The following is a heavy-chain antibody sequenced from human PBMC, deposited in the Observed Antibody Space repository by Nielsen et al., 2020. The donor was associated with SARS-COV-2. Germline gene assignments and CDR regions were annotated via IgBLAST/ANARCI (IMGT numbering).Heavy chain of an antibody. D-gene: IGHD5-24*01. CDR2: IYYSGST. Sequence: SETLSLTCTVSGGSISSSSYYWGWIRQPPGKGLEWIGSIYYSGSTYYNPSLKSRVTISVDTSKNQFSLKLSSVTAADTAVYYCARQWLKTRLARDYWGQGTLVTVSS. CDR1: GGSISSSSYY. J-gene: IGHJ4*02. V-gene: IGHV4-39*01. CDR3: ARQWLKTRLARDY.